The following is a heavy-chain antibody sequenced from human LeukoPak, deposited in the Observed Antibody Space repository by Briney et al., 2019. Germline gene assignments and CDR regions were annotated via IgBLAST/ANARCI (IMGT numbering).Heavy chain of an antibody. Sequence: GGSLRLSCAASGYTFSRYWMYCVRHAPGKRLVWVSRIYSDGSSTSYADSVKGRFTISRDNAKNTLYLQMNSLRAEDTAVYYCASSYYYSSALDYWGQGTLVTVSS. CDR3: ASSYYYSSALDY. CDR1: GYTFSRYW. J-gene: IGHJ4*02. D-gene: IGHD3-22*01. V-gene: IGHV3-74*01. CDR2: IYSDGSST.